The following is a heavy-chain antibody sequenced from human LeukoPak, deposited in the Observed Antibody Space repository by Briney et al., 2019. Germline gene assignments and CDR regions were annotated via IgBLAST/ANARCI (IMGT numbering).Heavy chain of an antibody. Sequence: PGGSLRLSCSASGFTFSSYAMHWVRQAPGKGLEYVSAISSIGGSTYYADSVKGRFTISRDNSKNTLYLQMSSLRAEDTAVYYCVKDRGIAAALYYFDYWGQGTLVTVSS. CDR2: ISSIGGST. V-gene: IGHV3-64D*09. D-gene: IGHD6-13*01. CDR1: GFTFSSYA. J-gene: IGHJ4*02. CDR3: VKDRGIAAALYYFDY.